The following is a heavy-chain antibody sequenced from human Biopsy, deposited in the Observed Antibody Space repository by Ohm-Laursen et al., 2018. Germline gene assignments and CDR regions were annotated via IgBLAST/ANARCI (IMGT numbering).Heavy chain of an antibody. CDR2: ASYSGYT. J-gene: IGHJ4*02. V-gene: IGHV4-4*08. CDR3: ARDFCDTTSCYPQN. D-gene: IGHD2-2*01. CDR1: DDSIRNFY. Sequence: GTLSLTCTVSDDSIRNFYWTWIRQPPGQGLEWIGHASYSGYTNYNPSLKSRVTISVDTSKNHFSLNLRSVTAADTAVYSCARDFCDTTSCYPQNWGQGTLVTVSS.